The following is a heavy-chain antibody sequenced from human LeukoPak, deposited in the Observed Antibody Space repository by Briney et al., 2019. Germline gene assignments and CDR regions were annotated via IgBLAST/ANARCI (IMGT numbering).Heavy chain of an antibody. CDR1: GFPVSTNY. CDR2: IYGSGDT. CDR3: ARDVGYNSHSLPGSWWLDP. Sequence: PGGSLRLSCAASGFPVSTNYMGWVRQAPGKGLEWVSIIYGSGDTFYADSVKGRFIISRDTSKNTLYLQMNNLGAEDTAVYYCARDVGYNSHSLPGSWWLDPWGQGALVTVSS. D-gene: IGHD2-15*01. J-gene: IGHJ5*02. V-gene: IGHV3-53*01.